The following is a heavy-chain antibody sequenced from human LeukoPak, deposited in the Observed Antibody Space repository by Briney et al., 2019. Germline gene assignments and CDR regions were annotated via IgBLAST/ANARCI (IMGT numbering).Heavy chain of an antibody. CDR3: ARPYRDYYDAALDI. V-gene: IGHV4-59*08. CDR2: ISYSGST. J-gene: IGHJ3*02. Sequence: SETLSLTCTVSGDSISNYYWSWIRQPPGKGLEWIGYISYSGSTNYNPSLKSRVTISLDTSKNQFSLRLRSVIAADTAVYYCARPYRDYYDAALDIWGPGTMVPVSS. CDR1: GDSISNYY. D-gene: IGHD3-22*01.